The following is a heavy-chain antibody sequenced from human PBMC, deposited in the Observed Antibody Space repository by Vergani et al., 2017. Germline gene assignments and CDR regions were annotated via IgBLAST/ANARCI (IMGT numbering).Heavy chain of an antibody. CDR2: VNHSGST. D-gene: IGHD6-13*01. V-gene: IGHV4-34*01. Sequence: QGPLQQWGAGLLKPSETLSLTCAVYGGSFSGYFWNWLPQPPGKGLEWIGEVNHSGSTIYNPSIKSRVTISVDTSKNQFSLKLSSVTAADTAVYYCARGKLVPYYYYYGMDVWGQGTTVTVSS. CDR1: GGSFSGYF. J-gene: IGHJ6*02. CDR3: ARGKLVPYYYYYGMDV.